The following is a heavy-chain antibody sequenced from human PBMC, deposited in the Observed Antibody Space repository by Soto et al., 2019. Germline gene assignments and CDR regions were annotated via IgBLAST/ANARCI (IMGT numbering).Heavy chain of an antibody. J-gene: IGHJ4*02. Sequence: QVQLVESGGGVVQPGRSLRLSCAASGFTFSSYAMHWVRQAPGKGLEWVAVISYDGSNKYYADSVKGRFTISRDNSKNTLYLQMNSPRAKDTAVYYCARAEDALDYWGQGTLRTVSS. CDR2: ISYDGSNK. V-gene: IGHV3-30-3*01. CDR3: ARAEDALDY. CDR1: GFTFSSYA. D-gene: IGHD2-15*01.